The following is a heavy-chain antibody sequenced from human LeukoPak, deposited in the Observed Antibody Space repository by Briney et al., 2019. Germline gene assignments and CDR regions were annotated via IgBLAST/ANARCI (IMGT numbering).Heavy chain of an antibody. Sequence: GGSLRLSCAASGSTFSSYAMSWVSQAPGKGLEWVSGISGSGGNTFYADSVKGRFTISRDNSKNTLYLQMNSLRAEDTAVYYCAKDERYRSGGNCFEYFQYWGQDTLVTVSS. CDR1: GSTFSSYA. CDR2: ISGSGGNT. D-gene: IGHD2-15*01. V-gene: IGHV3-23*01. CDR3: AKDERYRSGGNCFEYFQY. J-gene: IGHJ1*01.